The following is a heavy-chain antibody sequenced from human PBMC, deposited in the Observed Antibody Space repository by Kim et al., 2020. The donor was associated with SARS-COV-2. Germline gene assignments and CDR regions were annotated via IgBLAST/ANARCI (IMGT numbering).Heavy chain of an antibody. CDR3: AKGEDGYYYYGMDV. V-gene: IGHV3-23*01. Sequence: ADSVKGRFTISRDNSKNTLYLQMNSLRAEDTAVYYCAKGEDGYYYYGMDVWGQGTTVTVSS. J-gene: IGHJ6*02.